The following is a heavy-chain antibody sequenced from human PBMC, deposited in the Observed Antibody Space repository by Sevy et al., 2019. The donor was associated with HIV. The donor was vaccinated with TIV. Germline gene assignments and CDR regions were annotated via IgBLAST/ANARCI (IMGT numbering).Heavy chain of an antibody. CDR3: TTGHGSVAY. D-gene: IGHD3-10*01. CDR1: GLGFTNAW. J-gene: IGHJ4*02. Sequence: GGSLRLSCAASGLGFTNAWMSWVRQAPGKGLEWDGRIKSRSDGGTTDFASPVKGRFIISRDDSKNTLYLQMNSLKTEDTAVYYCTTGHGSVAYWGQGTLVTVSS. CDR2: IKSRSDGGTT. V-gene: IGHV3-15*01.